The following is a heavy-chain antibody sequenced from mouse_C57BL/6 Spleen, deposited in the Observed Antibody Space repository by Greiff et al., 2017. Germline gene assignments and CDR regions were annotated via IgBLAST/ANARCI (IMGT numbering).Heavy chain of an antibody. CDR3: ARDRGVVAPYYAMDY. J-gene: IGHJ4*01. D-gene: IGHD1-1*01. Sequence: EVQLVESGPGLVKPSQSLSLTCSVTGYSITSGYYWNWIRQFPGNKLEWMGYISYDGSNNYNPSLKNRISITRDTSKNQFFLKLNSVTTEDTATYYCARDRGVVAPYYAMDYWGQGTSVTVSS. CDR2: ISYDGSN. CDR1: GYSITSGYY. V-gene: IGHV3-6*01.